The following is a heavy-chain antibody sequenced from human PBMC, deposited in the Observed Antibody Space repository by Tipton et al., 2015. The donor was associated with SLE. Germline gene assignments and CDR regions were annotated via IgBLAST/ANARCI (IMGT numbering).Heavy chain of an antibody. CDR1: GDSISSYH. CDR3: ARAPRYYYDSSYFDY. J-gene: IGHJ4*02. Sequence: TLSLTCTLSGDSISSYHWSWIRQPPGRGLEWIGYLHYGGSTDYNPSLKSRVTISVDRTKNQVSLKLSSVTAADTALYYCARAPRYYYDSSYFDYWGQGTLVTVSS. CDR2: LHYGGST. D-gene: IGHD3-22*01. V-gene: IGHV4-59*08.